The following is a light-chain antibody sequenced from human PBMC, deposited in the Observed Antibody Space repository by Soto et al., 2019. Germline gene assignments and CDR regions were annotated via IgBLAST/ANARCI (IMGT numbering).Light chain of an antibody. V-gene: IGKV3-15*01. Sequence: IVMTQSPDTLTVSPGETVTLSCRASQSLSDNLAWYQQKTGQPPRLLIFRASTRASGIPARFSGGGSGKEFTLTISRLQSEDFAVYYCQQYGNWPPWTFGPGTKVDIK. CDR2: RAS. CDR3: QQYGNWPPWT. J-gene: IGKJ1*01. CDR1: QSLSDN.